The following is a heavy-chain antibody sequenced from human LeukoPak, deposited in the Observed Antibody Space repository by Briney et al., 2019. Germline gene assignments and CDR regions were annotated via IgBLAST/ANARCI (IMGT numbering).Heavy chain of an antibody. CDR2: LSGSGGST. V-gene: IGHV3-23*01. D-gene: IGHD2-2*01. CDR3: AKDLDDCSSTSCYSGFDY. J-gene: IGHJ4*02. CDR1: GATFSSYV. Sequence: GGTVTLSCSASGATFSSYVMIWLPQAPGKGLEGVSNLSGSGGSTYYADPVKGRFTISRDNSTILLDLQMNSLRVEDTAVYYWAKDLDDCSSTSCYSGFDYWGQGTVVIVSS.